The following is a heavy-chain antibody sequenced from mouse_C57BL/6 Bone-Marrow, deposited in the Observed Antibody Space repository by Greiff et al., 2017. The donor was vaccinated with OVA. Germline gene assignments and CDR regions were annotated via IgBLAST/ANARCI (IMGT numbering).Heavy chain of an antibody. Sequence: EVNVVESGGGLVQPGGSLKLSCAASGFTFSDYGMAWVRQAPRKGPEWVAFISNLAYSIYYADTVTGRFTISRENAKNTLYLEMSSLRSEDTAMYYCARRITTVWYFDVWGTGTTVTVSS. CDR3: ARRITTVWYFDV. CDR2: ISNLAYSI. CDR1: GFTFSDYG. D-gene: IGHD1-1*01. J-gene: IGHJ1*03. V-gene: IGHV5-15*01.